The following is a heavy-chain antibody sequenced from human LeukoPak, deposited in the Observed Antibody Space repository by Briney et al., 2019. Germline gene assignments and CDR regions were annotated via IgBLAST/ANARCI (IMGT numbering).Heavy chain of an antibody. D-gene: IGHD1-26*01. CDR3: ARCNSGSYTPPDYYYYYMDV. Sequence: GASVKVSCKASGYTFTSYGISWVRQAPGQGLEWMGGIIPIFGTANYAQKFQGRVTITADESTSTAYMELSSLRSEDTAVYYCARCNSGSYTPPDYYYYYMDVWGKGTTVTISS. V-gene: IGHV1-69*13. CDR2: IIPIFGTA. CDR1: GYTFTSYG. J-gene: IGHJ6*03.